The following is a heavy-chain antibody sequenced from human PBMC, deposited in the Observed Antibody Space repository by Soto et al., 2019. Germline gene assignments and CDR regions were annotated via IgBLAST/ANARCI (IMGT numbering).Heavy chain of an antibody. Sequence: PGGSLRLSCAASGFTFSNAWMDWVRQAPGKGLEWVGRIKSKTDGGTTDYAAPVKGRFTISRDDSKNTLYLQMNSLKTEDTAVYYCTTEVNNLAYYGMDVWGQGTTVTVSS. CDR3: TTEVNNLAYYGMDV. J-gene: IGHJ6*02. D-gene: IGHD1-20*01. CDR2: IKSKTDGGTT. CDR1: GFTFSNAW. V-gene: IGHV3-15*07.